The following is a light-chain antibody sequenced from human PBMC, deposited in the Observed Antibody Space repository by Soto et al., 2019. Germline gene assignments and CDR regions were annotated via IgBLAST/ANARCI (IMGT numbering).Light chain of an antibody. J-gene: IGLJ2*01. CDR1: NIGSKN. CDR3: QVWDSSLVV. Sequence: SYELTQPLSVSVALGQTARITRGGNNIGSKNVHWYQQKPGQAPVVVIYRDTNRPSGIPERFSGSNSGNTATLTISRAQAGDEADYYCQVWDSSLVVFGGGTKVTVL. CDR2: RDT. V-gene: IGLV3-9*01.